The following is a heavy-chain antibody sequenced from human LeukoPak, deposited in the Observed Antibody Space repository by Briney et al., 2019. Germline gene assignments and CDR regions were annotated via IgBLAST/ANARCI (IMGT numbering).Heavy chain of an antibody. Sequence: GGSLRPSCAASGFTFSNYAMSWVRQAPGKGLEWVSAISGSGGSTYYADSVKGRFTISRDNSKNTLYLQMNSLRAEDTAVYYCAKGHCSSTSCYYLGVPLDYWGQGTLVTVSS. J-gene: IGHJ4*02. CDR3: AKGHCSSTSCYYLGVPLDY. D-gene: IGHD2-2*01. V-gene: IGHV3-23*01. CDR1: GFTFSNYA. CDR2: ISGSGGST.